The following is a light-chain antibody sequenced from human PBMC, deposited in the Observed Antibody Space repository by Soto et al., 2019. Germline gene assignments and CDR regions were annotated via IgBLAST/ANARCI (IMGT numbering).Light chain of an antibody. CDR2: EVS. V-gene: IGLV2-14*01. CDR1: SSNVGDNKY. Sequence: QSALTQPASVSGSPGQSITISCTGTSSNVGDNKYVSWYQHHPGKAPRLMIYEVSNRPSGVSNRFSGSKSGNTASLTISGLQAEDEADYYCRSFISSRINWVFGGGTKLTVL. J-gene: IGLJ3*02. CDR3: RSFISSRINWV.